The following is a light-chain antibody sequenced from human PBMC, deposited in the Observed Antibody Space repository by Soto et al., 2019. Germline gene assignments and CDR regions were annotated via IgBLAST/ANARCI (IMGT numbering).Light chain of an antibody. J-gene: IGLJ2*01. V-gene: IGLV4-69*01. CDR3: QTWGTGIGV. CDR2: LNSDGSH. Sequence: QLVLTQSPSASASLGASVKLTCTLSSGHSSYAIAWHQQQPEKGPRYLMKLNSDGSHSKGDGIPDRFSGSSSGAERYLTISRLQSEDEADYYCQTWGTGIGVFGGGTQLTVL. CDR1: SGHSSYA.